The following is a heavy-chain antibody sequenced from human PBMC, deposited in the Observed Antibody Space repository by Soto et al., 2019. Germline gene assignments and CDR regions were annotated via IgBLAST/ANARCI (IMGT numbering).Heavy chain of an antibody. D-gene: IGHD1-20*01. CDR1: GFTFSSYD. V-gene: IGHV3-13*01. CDR3: ARAGITGTPAAALDY. Sequence: EVQLVESGGGLVQPGGSLRLSCAASGFTFSSYDMHWVRQATGKGLEWVSAIGTAGDTYYPGSVKGRFTISRENAKNSLYLQMNSLRAGDTAVYYCARAGITGTPAAALDYWGQGTLDTVSP. CDR2: IGTAGDT. J-gene: IGHJ4*02.